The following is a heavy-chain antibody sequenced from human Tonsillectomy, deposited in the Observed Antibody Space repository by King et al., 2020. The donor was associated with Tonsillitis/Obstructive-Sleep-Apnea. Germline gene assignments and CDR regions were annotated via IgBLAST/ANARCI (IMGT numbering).Heavy chain of an antibody. J-gene: IGHJ4*02. V-gene: IGHV3-9*01. CDR2: ISWNSGSI. CDR1: GFTFDDYA. D-gene: IGHD2-2*01. CDR3: AKDITQGDCSSFGCYHRRFDY. Sequence: VQLVESGGGLVQPGRSLRLSCAASGFTFDDYAMHWVRQAPGKGLEWVSGISWNSGSIGYADSVKGRFIISRDNAKNSLYLQMNSLRAEDTALYYCAKDITQGDCSSFGCYHRRFDYWGQGILVTVSS.